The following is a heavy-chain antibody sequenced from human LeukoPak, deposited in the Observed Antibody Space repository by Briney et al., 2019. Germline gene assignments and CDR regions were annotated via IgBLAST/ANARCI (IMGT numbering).Heavy chain of an antibody. V-gene: IGHV4-4*07. CDR2: IYTSGST. D-gene: IGHD3-3*01. Sequence: PSETLSITCTVSGGSISSYYWSWIRQPAGKGLEWIGRIYTSGSTNYNPSLKGRVTMSVDTSKNQFSLKLSSVTAADTAVYYCAGGDDFWSGLDYWGQGTLVTVSS. CDR3: AGGDDFWSGLDY. CDR1: GGSISSYY. J-gene: IGHJ4*02.